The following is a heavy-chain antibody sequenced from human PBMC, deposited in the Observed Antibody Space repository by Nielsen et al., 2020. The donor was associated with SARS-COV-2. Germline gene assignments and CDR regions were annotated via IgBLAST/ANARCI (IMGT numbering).Heavy chain of an antibody. D-gene: IGHD3-10*01. J-gene: IGHJ4*02. Sequence: ASVKVSCKASGYTFTSYYMHWVRQAPGKGLEWMGGFDPEDGETIYAQKFQGRVTMTEDTSTDTAYMELSSLRSEDTAVYYCATELITMVRGVIRDYWGQGTLVTVSS. CDR2: FDPEDGET. V-gene: IGHV1-24*01. CDR1: GYTFTSYY. CDR3: ATELITMVRGVIRDY.